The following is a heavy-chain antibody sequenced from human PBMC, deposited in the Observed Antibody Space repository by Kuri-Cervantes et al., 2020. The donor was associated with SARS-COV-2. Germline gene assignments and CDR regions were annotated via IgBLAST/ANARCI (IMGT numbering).Heavy chain of an antibody. Sequence: ASVKVSCKASGYTFTSYYMHWVRQAPGQGLEWMGIINPSGGSTSYAQKFQGRVTMTRDTSTSTVYMELNSLRAEDSAVYYCAKGVVAVAGTLRGFDYWGQGTLVTSPQ. CDR1: GYTFTSYY. V-gene: IGHV1-46*01. CDR2: INPSGGST. J-gene: IGHJ4*02. CDR3: AKGVVAVAGTLRGFDY. D-gene: IGHD6-19*01.